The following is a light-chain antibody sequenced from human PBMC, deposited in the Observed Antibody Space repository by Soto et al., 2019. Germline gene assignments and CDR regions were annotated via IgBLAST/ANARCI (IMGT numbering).Light chain of an antibody. V-gene: IGKV3-20*01. Sequence: EAVLAQSPGTLSLSPGERATLSCRASQSFNSIYLAWYQQKPGQAPRLLIYGASSRATGIPDRFSGSGSGTEFTLTVSSLQSEDFAVYYCQQYNNWPWTFGQGTKGDIK. CDR2: GAS. CDR1: QSFNSIY. J-gene: IGKJ1*01. CDR3: QQYNNWPWT.